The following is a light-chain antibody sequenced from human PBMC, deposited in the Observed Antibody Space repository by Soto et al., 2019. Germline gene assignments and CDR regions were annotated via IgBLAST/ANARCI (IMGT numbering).Light chain of an antibody. V-gene: IGKV3-11*01. CDR1: QSVSSY. CDR2: DVS. J-gene: IGKJ2*01. CDR3: QQRSNWPRT. Sequence: EIVLIQSPATLSLSLGERATLSCRASQSVSSYLAWYQQKPGQAPRLLIYDVSSRATGIPARFSGSGSGTDFTLTISSLEPEDFAVYYCQQRSNWPRTFGQGTKLEIK.